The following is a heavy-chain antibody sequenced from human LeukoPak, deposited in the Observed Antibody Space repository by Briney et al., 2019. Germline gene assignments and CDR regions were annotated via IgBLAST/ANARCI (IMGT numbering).Heavy chain of an antibody. J-gene: IGHJ3*02. CDR3: ARHGAGGRVAFDI. D-gene: IGHD3-16*01. V-gene: IGHV4-34*01. Sequence: PSETLSLTCAVYGGSFSGYYWSWIRQPPGKGLEWIGEINHSGSTNYNPSLKSRVTISVDTSKNQFSLKLSSVTAADTAVYYCARHGAGGRVAFDIWGQRTMVTVSS. CDR2: INHSGST. CDR1: GGSFSGYY.